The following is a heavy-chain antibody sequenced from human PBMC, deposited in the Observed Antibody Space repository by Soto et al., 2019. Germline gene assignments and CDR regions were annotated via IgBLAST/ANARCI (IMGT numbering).Heavy chain of an antibody. CDR1: GGTFSSYT. D-gene: IGHD3-3*01. CDR3: ARGGITIFGVVLYGMDV. Sequence: SVKVSCKASGGTFSSYTISWVRQAPGQGLEWMGRIIPILGIANYAQKFQGRVTMTTDTSASTAYMELSSLRSDDTAVYYCARGGITIFGVVLYGMDVWGQGTTVTVSS. V-gene: IGHV1-69*02. CDR2: IIPILGIA. J-gene: IGHJ6*02.